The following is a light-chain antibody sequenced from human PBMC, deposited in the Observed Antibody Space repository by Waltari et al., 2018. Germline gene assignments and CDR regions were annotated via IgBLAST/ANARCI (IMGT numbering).Light chain of an antibody. V-gene: IGKV4-1*01. CDR3: HQYGSAPL. J-gene: IGKJ4*01. CDR2: WAS. Sequence: DIVMTQSPDSLAVSLGERATINCRSSQSVLSRSNNKNYLAWYQRKQGQPPKLLIYWASTRESGVPDRFSGSGSGTDFTLTISSLEPEDFAVYYCHQYGSAPLFGGGTKVEIK. CDR1: QSVLSRSNNKNY.